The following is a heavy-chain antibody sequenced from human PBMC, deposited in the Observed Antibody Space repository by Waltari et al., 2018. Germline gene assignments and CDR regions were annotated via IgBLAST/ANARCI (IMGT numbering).Heavy chain of an antibody. Sequence: QVQLQESGPGLVKPSETLSLTCGVSGSSVDRGYCWGWIRQPPGKGLEWIGTIFQTGFTYYTPSLRGRVTMSLDTSKNQFSLNLRSVTAADTSMYYCARAPGVAAAAYFDYWGQGVLVTVSS. CDR1: GSSVDRGYC. J-gene: IGHJ4*02. D-gene: IGHD6-13*01. V-gene: IGHV4-38-2*01. CDR2: IFQTGFT. CDR3: ARAPGVAAAAYFDY.